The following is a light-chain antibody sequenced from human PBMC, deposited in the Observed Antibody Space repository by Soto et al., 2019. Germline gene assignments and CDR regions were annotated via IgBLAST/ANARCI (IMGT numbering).Light chain of an antibody. CDR2: DAS. CDR1: QSVCRDY. V-gene: IGKV3-20*01. Sequence: EIVLTQSPGTLSLSPGETATLSCRASQSVCRDYLAWYQQKRGQAPRLLMYDASSRATGIPDRFSGSGSGTDFTLTISRLEPEDFAEFYCQQYASSPLTFGGGTKVEIK. J-gene: IGKJ4*01. CDR3: QQYASSPLT.